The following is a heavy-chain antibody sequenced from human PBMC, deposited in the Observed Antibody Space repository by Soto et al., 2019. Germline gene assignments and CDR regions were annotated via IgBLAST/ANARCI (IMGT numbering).Heavy chain of an antibody. D-gene: IGHD2-15*01. CDR3: ARDKGRSPLDY. CDR1: GFTFSSYS. V-gene: IGHV3-48*01. CDR2: ISSSSSTI. Sequence: EVQLVESGGGLVQPGGSLRLSCAASGFTFSSYSMNWVRQAPGKGLEWVSYISSSSSTIYYAESVKGRFTISRDNAKNALYRQMNSRRAEDTAVYYCARDKGRSPLDYWGQGTLVTVSS. J-gene: IGHJ4*02.